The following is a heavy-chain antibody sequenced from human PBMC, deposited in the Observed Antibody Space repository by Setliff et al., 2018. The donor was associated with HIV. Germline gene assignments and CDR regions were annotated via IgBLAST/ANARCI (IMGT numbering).Heavy chain of an antibody. V-gene: IGHV4-59*11. D-gene: IGHD1-26*01. CDR2: ISYNEYT. Sequence: LTCTASGDPINSHYWSWIRQPPGEGLEWIGHISYNEYTNYNPSLKSRVTISLDTSKKHFSLDLYSVTAADTAVYYCARDHNSGTLHAFDLWGQGTKVTVSS. J-gene: IGHJ3*01. CDR1: GDPINSHY. CDR3: ARDHNSGTLHAFDL.